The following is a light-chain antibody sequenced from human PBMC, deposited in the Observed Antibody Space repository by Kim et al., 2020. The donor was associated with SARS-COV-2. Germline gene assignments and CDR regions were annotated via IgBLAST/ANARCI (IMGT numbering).Light chain of an antibody. CDR3: NSRDNSGDHVV. J-gene: IGLJ2*01. CDR2: GKN. V-gene: IGLV3-19*01. Sequence: SSELTQDPAVSVALGQTVRITCQGDSLRTYYASWYQQKPGQAPILVIYGKNTRPSGIPDRFSGSSSGNTASLTVTGAQAVDEADYYCNSRDNSGDHVVFGGGTQRTVL. CDR1: SLRTYY.